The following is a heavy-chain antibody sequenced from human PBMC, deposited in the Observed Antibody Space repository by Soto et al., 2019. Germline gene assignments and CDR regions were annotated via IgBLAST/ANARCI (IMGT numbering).Heavy chain of an antibody. CDR3: AKPDTAMVPLWYYYYYMDV. CDR1: GFTFSSYA. CDR2: ISGSGGST. D-gene: IGHD5-18*01. J-gene: IGHJ6*03. Sequence: EVQLMESGGGLVQPGGSLRLSCAASGFTFSSYAMSWVRQAPGKGLEWVSAISGSGGSTYYADSVKGRFTISRDNSKNTLYLQMNSLRAEDTAVYYCAKPDTAMVPLWYYYYYMDVWGKGTTVTVSS. V-gene: IGHV3-23*01.